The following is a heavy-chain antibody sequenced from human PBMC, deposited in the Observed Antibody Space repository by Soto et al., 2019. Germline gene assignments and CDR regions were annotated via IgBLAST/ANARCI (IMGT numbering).Heavy chain of an antibody. D-gene: IGHD3-10*01. CDR1: GGTFNSYT. V-gene: IGHV1-69*02. J-gene: IGHJ4*02. CDR3: ATSYGSGSTHFDS. CDR2: VNPIVGMS. Sequence: QVQLVQSGAEVKKPGSSVKVSCTASGGTFNSYTINWVRQAPGQRPEWVGRVNPIVGMSSSASKFQGRVTLTADKSTSNAYMDLTGLTSEDTAVYYCATSYGSGSTHFDSWGQGPLFTVSS.